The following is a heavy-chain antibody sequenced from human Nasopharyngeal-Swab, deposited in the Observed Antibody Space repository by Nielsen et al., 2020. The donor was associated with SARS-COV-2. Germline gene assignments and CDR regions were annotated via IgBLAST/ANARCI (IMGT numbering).Heavy chain of an antibody. V-gene: IGHV4-34*01. J-gene: IGHJ6*03. CDR2: INHSGST. D-gene: IGHD4-11*01. CDR3: ARDRADYHISYYYYYMDV. CDR1: GGSFSDHY. Sequence: SETLSLTCGVYGGSFSDHYWSWIRQPPGKGLEWIGEINHSGSTNYNPSLKSRVTMSVDTFKNQFSLNLSSVTAADTAVYYCARDRADYHISYYYYYMDVWGKGTTVAVSS.